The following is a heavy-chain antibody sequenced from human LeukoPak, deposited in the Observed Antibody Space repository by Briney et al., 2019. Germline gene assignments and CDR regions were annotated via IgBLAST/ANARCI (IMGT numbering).Heavy chain of an antibody. Sequence: GGSLRLSCAASGFTFSSYAMSWVRQAPGKGLEWVSAISGSGGSTYYADSVKGRFTISRDNSKNTLYLQMNSLRAEDTAVYYCAKGPGAHYYYYYMDVWGKGTTVTVSS. J-gene: IGHJ6*03. V-gene: IGHV3-23*01. CDR3: AKGPGAHYYYYYMDV. CDR2: ISGSGGST. CDR1: GFTFSSYA. D-gene: IGHD1-26*01.